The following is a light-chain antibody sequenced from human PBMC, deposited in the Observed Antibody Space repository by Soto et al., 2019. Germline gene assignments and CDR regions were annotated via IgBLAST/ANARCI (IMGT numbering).Light chain of an antibody. CDR3: HRYNDYSER. CDR2: EAS. CDR1: QSISSW. J-gene: IGKJ1*01. Sequence: DIQMTQSPSTLSASVGDRVTITCRASQSISSWLAWYQQKPGKAPKLLIYEASSLESGVPSRFNGSGSGTEFTLTISSLLPDDFATYYCHRYNDYSERFGQGTKVDIK. V-gene: IGKV1-5*03.